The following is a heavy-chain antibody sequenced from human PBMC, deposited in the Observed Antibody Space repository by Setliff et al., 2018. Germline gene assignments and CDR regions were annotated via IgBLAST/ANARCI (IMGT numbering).Heavy chain of an antibody. CDR1: GYTFNNYA. Sequence: GASVKVSCKASGYTFNNYAINWVRQAPGQGLEWMGWINTDTGNPTSAQGFTGRFVFSLDTSVSTAYLRISSLKAEDTALYYCARVGTGSLLDYWGQGTLVTVS. CDR2: INTDTGNP. D-gene: IGHD1-1*01. V-gene: IGHV7-4-1*02. J-gene: IGHJ4*02. CDR3: ARVGTGSLLDY.